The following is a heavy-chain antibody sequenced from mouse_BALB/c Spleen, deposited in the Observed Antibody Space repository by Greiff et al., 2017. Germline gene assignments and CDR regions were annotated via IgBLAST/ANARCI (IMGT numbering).Heavy chain of an antibody. CDR2: ISYDGSN. J-gene: IGHJ4*01. CDR1: GYSFSSCYF. V-gene: IGHV3-6*02. CDR3: ARERGAMDY. Sequence: VQLVESGPGLVTPSQSLSLTCSVSGYSFSSCYFWYWLRQAPGNKLEWMSYISYDGSNNYNPPLTNRISITRDTSKNQFFLKLNSVTTEDTATYDCARERGAMDYWGQGTSVTVSS.